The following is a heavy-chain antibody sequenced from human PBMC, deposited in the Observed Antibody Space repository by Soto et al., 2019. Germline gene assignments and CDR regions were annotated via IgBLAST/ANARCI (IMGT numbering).Heavy chain of an antibody. D-gene: IGHD3-16*01. J-gene: IGHJ4*02. CDR1: GGSFSGYY. Sequence: QVQLQQWGAGLLKPSETLSLTCAVYGGSFSGYYWSWIRQPPGKGLEWIGEINHSGSTNYNPSLKSRVTISVDTSKNQFSLKLSSVTAADTAVYYCARGSEGGITLFDYWGQGTLVTVSS. CDR2: INHSGST. V-gene: IGHV4-34*01. CDR3: ARGSEGGITLFDY.